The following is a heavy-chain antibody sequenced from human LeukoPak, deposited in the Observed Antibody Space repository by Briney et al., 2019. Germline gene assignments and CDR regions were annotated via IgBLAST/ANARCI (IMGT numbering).Heavy chain of an antibody. J-gene: IGHJ4*02. Sequence: PSETLSLTCSVSDGSISSSSYYWGWIRQPAGKGLEWIGSIYYSGNTYYTPSLKSRVTISVDTSKNQFSLKLSSVTAADTAVYYCAGSGYLDFDYWGQGTLVTVSS. CDR2: IYYSGNT. V-gene: IGHV4-39*01. CDR1: DGSISSSSYY. D-gene: IGHD3-22*01. CDR3: AGSGYLDFDY.